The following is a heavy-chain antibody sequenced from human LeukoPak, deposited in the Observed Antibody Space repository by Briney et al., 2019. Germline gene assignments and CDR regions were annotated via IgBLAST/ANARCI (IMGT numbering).Heavy chain of an antibody. CDR3: AREADCSSTSCPGWFDP. Sequence: CXXXGGXFSSYAISWVRQAPGQGLXGMXGIIPIFGTANYAQKFQGRVTITTDESTSTAYMELSSLRSEDTAVYYCAREADCSSTSCPGWFDPWGQGTLVTVSS. J-gene: IGHJ5*02. CDR2: IIPIFGTA. D-gene: IGHD2-2*01. CDR1: GGXFSSYA. V-gene: IGHV1-69*05.